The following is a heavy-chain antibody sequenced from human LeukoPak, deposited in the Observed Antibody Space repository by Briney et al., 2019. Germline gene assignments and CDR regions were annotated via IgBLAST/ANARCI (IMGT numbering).Heavy chain of an antibody. CDR2: FDPEDGET. D-gene: IGHD1-26*01. V-gene: IGHV1-24*01. CDR1: GDTLTELS. J-gene: IGHJ4*02. Sequence: RASVKVSCKVSGDTLTELSMHWVRQAPGKGLEWMGGFDPEDGETIYAQKFQGRVTMTEDTSTDTAYMELSSLRSEDTAVYYCATGGSGSYDYWGQGTLVTVSS. CDR3: ATGGSGSYDY.